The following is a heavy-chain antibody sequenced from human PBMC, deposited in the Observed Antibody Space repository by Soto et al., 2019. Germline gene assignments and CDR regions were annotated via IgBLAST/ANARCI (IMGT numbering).Heavy chain of an antibody. CDR2: ISNDGSNE. J-gene: IGHJ4*02. CDR3: AKGEVRGIIPSYFDY. CDR1: GFTFRWFG. D-gene: IGHD3-10*01. V-gene: IGHV3-30*18. Sequence: GGSLRLSCAGSGFTFRWFGMNWVRQAPGKGLEWVARISNDGSNEYYVDSVKGRFTISRDNSKNTLYLQMDSLRAEDTAVYYCAKGEVRGIIPSYFDYWGVGTLVTVSS.